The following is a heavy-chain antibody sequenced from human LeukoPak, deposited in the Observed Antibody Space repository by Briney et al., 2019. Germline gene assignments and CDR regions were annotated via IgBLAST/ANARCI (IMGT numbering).Heavy chain of an antibody. V-gene: IGHV1-8*01. Sequence: ASVKVSCKASGYTFTSYDINWVRQATGQGLEWMGWMNPNSGNTGYAQKFQGRVTMTRNTSISTAYMELSSLRSEDTAVYYCARVLGKSTIFGVVRGPKRFDPWGQGTLVTVSS. CDR3: ARVLGKSTIFGVVRGPKRFDP. D-gene: IGHD3-3*01. CDR1: GYTFTSYD. J-gene: IGHJ5*02. CDR2: MNPNSGNT.